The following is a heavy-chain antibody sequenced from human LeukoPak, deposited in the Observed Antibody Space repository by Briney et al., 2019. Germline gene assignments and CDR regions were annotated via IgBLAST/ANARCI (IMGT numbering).Heavy chain of an antibody. D-gene: IGHD6-19*01. CDR2: MNPNSGNT. J-gene: IGHJ6*02. CDR1: GYTFTSYD. CDR3: ARGGDSSGWKWGYHGMDV. Sequence: ASVKVSCKASGYTFTSYDINWVRQATGQGLEWMGWMNPNSGNTGYAQKFQGRVTMTRNTSISTAYMELSSLRSEDTAVYYCARGGDSSGWKWGYHGMDVWGQGTTVTVSS. V-gene: IGHV1-8*01.